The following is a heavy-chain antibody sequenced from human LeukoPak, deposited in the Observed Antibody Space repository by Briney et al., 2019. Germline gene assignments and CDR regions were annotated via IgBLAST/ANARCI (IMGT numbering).Heavy chain of an antibody. CDR3: ARDRGYSYIDY. CDR2: IWSDGSDK. CDR1: GFTFSSSG. J-gene: IGHJ4*02. V-gene: IGHV3-33*01. D-gene: IGHD5-18*01. Sequence: GGSLRLSCAASGFTFSSSGMHWVRQAPGEGLEWVAVIWSDGSDKYYSDSVKGRFTISRDNSKNTLYLQMNSLRAEDTAVYYCARDRGYSYIDYWGQGTLVTVSP.